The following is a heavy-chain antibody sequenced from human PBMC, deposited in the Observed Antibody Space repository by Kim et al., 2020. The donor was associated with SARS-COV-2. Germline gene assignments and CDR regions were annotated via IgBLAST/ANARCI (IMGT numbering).Heavy chain of an antibody. D-gene: IGHD1-26*01. J-gene: IGHJ6*03. V-gene: IGHV4-39*01. Sequence: YYNPTLKSRVTISADTSKNEVSLRLTPVTAADTAVYSCARIYYPYFYLDVWGKGTSVTVSS. CDR3: ARIYYPYFYLDV.